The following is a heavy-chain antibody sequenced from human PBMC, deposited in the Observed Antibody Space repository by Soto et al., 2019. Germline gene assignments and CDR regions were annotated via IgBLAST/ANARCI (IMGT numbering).Heavy chain of an antibody. J-gene: IGHJ4*02. D-gene: IGHD2-8*01. CDR2: VDGSGADT. CDR1: GFTLSSHA. V-gene: IGHV3-23*01. CDR3: AKEIFAAAYAATSAFDL. Sequence: PGGSLRLSCAASGFTLSSHAMGWLRQAPGTEPEWVAFVDGSGADTSYADSVKGRFTISRDNSENSLYLHMNSLRAEDSGRYFCAKEIFAAAYAATSAFDLGGKGPLVTVSS.